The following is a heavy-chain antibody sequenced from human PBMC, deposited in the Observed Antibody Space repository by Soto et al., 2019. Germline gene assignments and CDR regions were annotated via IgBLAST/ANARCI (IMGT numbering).Heavy chain of an antibody. J-gene: IGHJ4*02. V-gene: IGHV4-34*01. CDR1: GGSFSGYY. Sequence: SETLSLTCAVYGGSFSGYYWTWIRQPPGAGLEWIGEINHSGSTYYNPSLKSRVTIYVDTSKNQFSLKLSSVTAADTAVYYCARLYTSSWYEFDYWGQGTLVTVSS. CDR2: INHSGST. CDR3: ARLYTSSWYEFDY. D-gene: IGHD6-13*01.